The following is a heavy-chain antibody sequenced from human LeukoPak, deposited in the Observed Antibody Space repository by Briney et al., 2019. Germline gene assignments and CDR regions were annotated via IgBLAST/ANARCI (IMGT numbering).Heavy chain of an antibody. D-gene: IGHD4-11*01. CDR2: IYYSGSP. CDR1: GGSISSNSYY. CDR3: ARSVPSLDYLFDS. V-gene: IGHV4-39*01. J-gene: IGHJ5*01. Sequence: PSETLSLTCTVSGGSISSNSYYWGWIRQPPGKGLEWIGSIYYSGSPYYNPSLKSRVTISVDTSKNQFSLKVSSVTAADTAVYYCARSVPSLDYLFDSWGHGTLVTVSS.